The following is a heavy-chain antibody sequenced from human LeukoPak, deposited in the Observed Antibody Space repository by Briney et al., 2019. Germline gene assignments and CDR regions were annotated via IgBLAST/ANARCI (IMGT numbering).Heavy chain of an antibody. Sequence: GGSLRLSCAASGFTFSSYGMHWVRQAPGKGLEWVGRIKSKTDGGTTDYAAPVKGRFTISRDDSKNTLYLQVNNLKTEDTAEYYCTTQGSGSYNYWGQGTLVTVSS. J-gene: IGHJ4*02. D-gene: IGHD3-10*01. CDR3: TTQGSGSYNY. CDR2: IKSKTDGGTT. CDR1: GFTFSSYG. V-gene: IGHV3-15*01.